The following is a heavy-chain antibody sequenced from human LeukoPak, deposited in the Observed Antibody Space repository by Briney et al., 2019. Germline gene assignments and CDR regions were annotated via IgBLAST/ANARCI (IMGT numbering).Heavy chain of an antibody. Sequence: SETLSLTCTVSGGSISSYYWSWIRQPAGKGLEWIGRIYTSGSTNYNPSLKSRVTMSVDTSKNQFSLKLSSVTAADTAVYYCARGLDFWSGYRPAYYMDVWGKGTTVTVSS. V-gene: IGHV4-4*07. CDR2: IYTSGST. D-gene: IGHD3-3*01. CDR1: GGSISSYY. J-gene: IGHJ6*03. CDR3: ARGLDFWSGYRPAYYMDV.